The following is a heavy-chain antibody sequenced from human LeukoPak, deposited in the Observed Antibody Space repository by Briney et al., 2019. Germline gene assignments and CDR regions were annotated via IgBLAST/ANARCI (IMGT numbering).Heavy chain of an antibody. CDR1: GFTFTSYS. V-gene: IGHV3-21*01. D-gene: IGHD3-22*01. CDR2: ISSCGNYI. Sequence: PGGSLRLSCAASGFTFTSYSMNWVRQAPGKGLEWVSSISSCGNYIYYADSVKGRFTISRDNARNSLYLQMNSLRAEDTAVYYCARGGRGTIIMIVVAALDYWGQGTLVTVSS. J-gene: IGHJ4*02. CDR3: ARGGRGTIIMIVVAALDY.